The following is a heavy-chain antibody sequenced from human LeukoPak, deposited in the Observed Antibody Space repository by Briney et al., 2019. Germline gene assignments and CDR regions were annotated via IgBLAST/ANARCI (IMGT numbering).Heavy chain of an antibody. CDR3: VTIPPG. J-gene: IGHJ4*02. CDR1: GDSITSNNYY. V-gene: IGHV4-39*07. Sequence: SETLSLTCTVSGDSITSNNYYWGWIRQPPGRGLEWIGSSYYSGSTYYNPSLKSRVTISVDTSKNQFSLKLISVTAADTAVYYCVTIPPGWGQGTLVTVSS. CDR2: SYYSGST. D-gene: IGHD3-9*01.